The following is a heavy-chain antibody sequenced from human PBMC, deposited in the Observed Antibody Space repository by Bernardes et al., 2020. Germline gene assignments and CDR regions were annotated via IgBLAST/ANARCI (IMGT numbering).Heavy chain of an antibody. CDR3: VRVFPIVVVPAANETRYYYYYYGMDL. CDR2: INHSGST. CDR1: GGSFSGYY. Sequence: SETLSLTCAVYGGSFSGYYWSWIRQPPGKGLEWIWEINHSGSTNYNPSLKSRVTISVDTSKNQFSLKLSSVTAADTAVYYCVRVFPIVVVPAANETRYYYYYYGMDLWGKGTTVTVSS. J-gene: IGHJ6*04. D-gene: IGHD2-2*01. V-gene: IGHV4-34*01.